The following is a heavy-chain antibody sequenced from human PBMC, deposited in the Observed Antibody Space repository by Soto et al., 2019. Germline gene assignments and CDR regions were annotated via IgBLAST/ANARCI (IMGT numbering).Heavy chain of an antibody. CDR2: INPKFGDT. CDR3: ARNMDYYYGRGSGNGYGV. V-gene: IGHV1-2*02. D-gene: IGHD3-10*02. Sequence: QVQLVQSGAEVKEPGDSVRVSCEASGYTFTAYHIHWVRQAPGQGLEWMGWINPKFGDTTYAQDFQGRVSMTRDMSTSTVYRELSRLPSDHTAIYSCARNMDYYYGRGSGNGYGVWGQGTTVTVFS. CDR1: GYTFTAYH. J-gene: IGHJ6*02.